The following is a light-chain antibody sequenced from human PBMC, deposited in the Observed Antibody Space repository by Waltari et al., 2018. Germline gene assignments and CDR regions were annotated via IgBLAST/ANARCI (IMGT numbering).Light chain of an antibody. CDR1: SSDVGGYNY. J-gene: IGLJ1*01. CDR3: SSYTSSSTFWV. Sequence: QSALTQPASVSGSPGQSITISCTGTSSDVGGYNYVPWYQQHPGKAPKLMIYDVSNRPSGVSNRFPGSKAGNTASLTISGLQAEDEADYYCSSYTSSSTFWVFGTGTKVTVL. V-gene: IGLV2-14*03. CDR2: DVS.